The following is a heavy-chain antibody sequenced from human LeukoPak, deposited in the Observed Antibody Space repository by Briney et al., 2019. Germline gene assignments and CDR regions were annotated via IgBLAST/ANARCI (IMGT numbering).Heavy chain of an antibody. CDR2: IYYSGST. Sequence: SETLSLTCAVYGGSFSGYYWSWIRQPPGKGPEWIGYIYYSGSTYYNPSLKSRVTISVDTSKNQFSLKLSSVTAADTAVYYCARGRDSSGYTYWGQGTLVTVSS. CDR3: ARGRDSSGYTY. CDR1: GGSFSGYY. V-gene: IGHV4-34*09. J-gene: IGHJ4*02. D-gene: IGHD3-22*01.